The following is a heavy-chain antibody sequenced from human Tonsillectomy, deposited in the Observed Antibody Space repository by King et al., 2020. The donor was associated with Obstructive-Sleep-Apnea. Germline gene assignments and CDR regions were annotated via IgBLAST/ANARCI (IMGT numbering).Heavy chain of an antibody. V-gene: IGHV3-30*04. CDR2: ISYDGSNE. J-gene: IGHJ3*02. Sequence: VQLVESGGGVVQPGRSLRLSCAASGFTFSSYAMHWVRQAPGKGLEWVTVISYDGSNEYYADSVKGRFTISRDNSKNTLYLQMNSLRAEDTAVYYCARESTDWDLSTAFDIWGQGTMVTVSS. D-gene: IGHD1-1*01. CDR3: ARESTDWDLSTAFDI. CDR1: GFTFSSYA.